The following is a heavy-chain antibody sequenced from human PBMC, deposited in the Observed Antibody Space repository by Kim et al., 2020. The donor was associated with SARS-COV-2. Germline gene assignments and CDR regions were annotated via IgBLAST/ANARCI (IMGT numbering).Heavy chain of an antibody. CDR3: AGDSSRRNYYYYGMDV. V-gene: IGHV1-3*01. J-gene: IGHJ6*02. Sequence: KFQGRVTITRDTSASTAYMELSSLRSEDTAVYYCAGDSSRRNYYYYGMDVWGQGTTVTVSS. D-gene: IGHD6-19*01.